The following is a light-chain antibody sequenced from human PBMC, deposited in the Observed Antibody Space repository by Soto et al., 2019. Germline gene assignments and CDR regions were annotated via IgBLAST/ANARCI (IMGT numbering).Light chain of an antibody. CDR2: DAS. J-gene: IGKJ1*01. CDR3: QQYHSYWT. V-gene: IGKV1-5*01. Sequence: DIQMTQSPTTLSASIGDRVTITCRASESIRTWLAWYQHKPGKAPKFLIYDASTLQSGVPSRFSGSGSGTEFTLTISSLQPDDFATYYCQQYHSYWTFGQGTKVDIK. CDR1: ESIRTW.